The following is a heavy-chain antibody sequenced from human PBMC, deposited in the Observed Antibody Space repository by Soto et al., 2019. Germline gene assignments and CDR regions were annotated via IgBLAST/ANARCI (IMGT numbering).Heavy chain of an antibody. CDR3: ARGPSADKVDY. CDR2: ILNSGSP. J-gene: IGHJ4*02. Sequence: QVQLQESGPGLVEPSETLSLTCTVSGGSISSGGYFWSWIRQPPGKGLEWIGHILNSGSPYSNPSLKSRVTISADTSRSQFSLKLTSVTAADTAVYYCARGPSADKVDYWGQGTLVTVTS. CDR1: GGSISSGGYF. V-gene: IGHV4-30-4*01.